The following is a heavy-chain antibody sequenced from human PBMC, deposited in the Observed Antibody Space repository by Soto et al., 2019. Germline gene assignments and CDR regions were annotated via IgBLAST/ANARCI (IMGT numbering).Heavy chain of an antibody. CDR2: ISGYNGYT. Sequence: ASVKVCCEASGYTFTSCGIISVRQAPGQGLEWMGWISGYNGYTRYAKKLQGRVTMTTDTSTSTAYMELRSLRSDDAAVYYCAREVLVPAARGPRDYDMDVWGQGTTATVSS. D-gene: IGHD2-2*01. CDR1: GYTFTSCG. V-gene: IGHV1-18*01. J-gene: IGHJ6*02. CDR3: AREVLVPAARGPRDYDMDV.